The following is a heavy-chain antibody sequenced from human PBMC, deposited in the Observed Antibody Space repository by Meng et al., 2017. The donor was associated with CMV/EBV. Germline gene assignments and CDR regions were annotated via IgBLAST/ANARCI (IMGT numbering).Heavy chain of an antibody. J-gene: IGHJ4*02. D-gene: IGHD5-12*01. Sequence: SQTRSLTGAVYGGSFSGYYWSWIRQPPGKGLEWIGEINHSGSTNYNPSLKSRVTISVDTSKNQFSLKLSSVTAADTAVYYCARAWLFDYWGQGTLVTVSS. CDR1: GGSFSGYY. CDR2: INHSGST. CDR3: ARAWLFDY. V-gene: IGHV4-34*01.